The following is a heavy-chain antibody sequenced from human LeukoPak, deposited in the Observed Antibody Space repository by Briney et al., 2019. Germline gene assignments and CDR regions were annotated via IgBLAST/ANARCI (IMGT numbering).Heavy chain of an antibody. V-gene: IGHV1-2*02. CDR3: ARDLGPSASYDILTGYYTDDY. CDR1: GYTFTGYY. J-gene: IGHJ4*02. CDR2: INPNSGGT. D-gene: IGHD3-9*01. Sequence: EASVTVSCKASGYTFTGYYMHWVRQAPGQGLEWMGWINPNSGGTNYAQKFQGRVTMTRDTSISTAYMELSRLRSDDTAVYYCARDLGPSASYDILTGYYTDDYWGQGTLVTVSS.